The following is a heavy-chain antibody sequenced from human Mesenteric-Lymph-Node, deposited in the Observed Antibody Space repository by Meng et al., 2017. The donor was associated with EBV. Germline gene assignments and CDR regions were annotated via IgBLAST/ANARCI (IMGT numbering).Heavy chain of an antibody. CDR3: ARRHFSNYVSDF. CDR2: VNPYTGHT. Sequence: QVQLVQSGAEVKKPGASVTVSCKASGYSFTTYGIAWVLQAPGQGLEWMGWVNPYTGHTGSAQKFQGRVTLDTDTSTGTAYTELKRLTSDDTAVYYCARRHFSNYVSDFWGQGTLVTVSS. CDR1: GYSFTTYG. V-gene: IGHV1-18*01. D-gene: IGHD4-11*01. J-gene: IGHJ4*02.